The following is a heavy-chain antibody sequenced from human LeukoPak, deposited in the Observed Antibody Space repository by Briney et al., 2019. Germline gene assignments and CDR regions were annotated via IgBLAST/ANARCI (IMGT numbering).Heavy chain of an antibody. CDR2: INPNSGGT. Sequence: ASVKVSCKASGYTFTGYYMHWVRQAPGQGLEWMAWINPNSGGTNYAQKFQGRVTMTRDTSISTAYMELSRLRSDDTAVYYCARARCSSSSCLFDIWGQGTTVTVSS. V-gene: IGHV1-2*02. D-gene: IGHD2-2*01. CDR1: GYTFTGYY. CDR3: ARARCSSSSCLFDI. J-gene: IGHJ3*02.